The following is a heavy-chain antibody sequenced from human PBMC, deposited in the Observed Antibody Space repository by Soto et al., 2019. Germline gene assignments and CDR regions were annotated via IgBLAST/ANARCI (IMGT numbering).Heavy chain of an antibody. CDR2: ISAYSGNT. V-gene: IGHV1-18*01. J-gene: IGHJ5*02. Sequence: QVQLVQSGAEVKKPGASVKVSCKASGYTFTNYGISWVRQAPGQGLEWMGWISAYSGNTNYAQKLQGRVIMTTDTSTSTAYMERRSLRSDDTAVYYCARVDYAERWFDPWGQGTLVTVSS. CDR1: GYTFTNYG. CDR3: ARVDYAERWFDP. D-gene: IGHD4-17*01.